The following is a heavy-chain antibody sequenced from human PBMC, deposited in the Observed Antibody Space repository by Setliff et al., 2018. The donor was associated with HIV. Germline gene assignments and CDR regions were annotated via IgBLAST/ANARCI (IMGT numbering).Heavy chain of an antibody. V-gene: IGHV1-24*01. Sequence: GASVKVSCKVSGYSLTELSIHWVRQAPGEGLEWMGGFDPEDDETVYAEKFQGRVTMTEDTSTDTAYTALSILRSEDTAMYYCATSGFYDIWTGPTPGVFDIWGQVTMVTVSS. D-gene: IGHD3-9*01. CDR1: GYSLTELS. J-gene: IGHJ3*02. CDR3: ATSGFYDIWTGPTPGVFDI. CDR2: FDPEDDET.